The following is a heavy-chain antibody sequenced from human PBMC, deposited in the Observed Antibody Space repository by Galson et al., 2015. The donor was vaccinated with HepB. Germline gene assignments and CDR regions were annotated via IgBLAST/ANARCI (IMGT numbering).Heavy chain of an antibody. Sequence: QSGAEVKKTGESLKISCKGSGSNFANYWIGWVRQMPGKGLEWMGIIYPTDSDTTYSPSLQGQVTISADKSISTAYLQWNSLKASDTAMYYCARRWRSDGGLFDYWGQGTLVTVSS. J-gene: IGHJ4*02. D-gene: IGHD5-24*01. CDR2: IYPTDSDT. CDR3: ARRWRSDGGLFDY. CDR1: GSNFANYW. V-gene: IGHV5-51*01.